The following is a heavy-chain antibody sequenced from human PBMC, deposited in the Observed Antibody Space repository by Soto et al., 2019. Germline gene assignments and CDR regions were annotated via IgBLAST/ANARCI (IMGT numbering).Heavy chain of an antibody. V-gene: IGHV3-30*18. CDR1: GFTFSRYG. Sequence: QVQLVESGEGVVQPGRSPRLSCAASGFTFSRYGMHRVRQAPGKGLEWVAIIAYDGSNKNYADAVKGRFTISRDNSNNTLYLQMNSLRAEDTTVYYCAKDTPAFCGGDCYSAESFQHWGQGTLVTVSS. D-gene: IGHD2-21*02. CDR3: AKDTPAFCGGDCYSAESFQH. CDR2: IAYDGSNK. J-gene: IGHJ1*01.